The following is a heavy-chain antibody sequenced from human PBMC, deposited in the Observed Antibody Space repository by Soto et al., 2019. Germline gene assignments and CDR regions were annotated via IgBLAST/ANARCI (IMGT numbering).Heavy chain of an antibody. CDR3: ARPFYYHSSAYYAIDY. J-gene: IGHJ4*02. CDR2: ISSSSSTI. Sequence: LRLSCAASGFPFSSYSMNWVRQAPGKGLEWVSHISSSSSTIYYADSVKGRFTISRDNAKNSLYLQIHSLRDEDTAVYYCARPFYYHSSAYYAIDYWGQGTLVTVSS. V-gene: IGHV3-48*02. D-gene: IGHD3-22*01. CDR1: GFPFSSYS.